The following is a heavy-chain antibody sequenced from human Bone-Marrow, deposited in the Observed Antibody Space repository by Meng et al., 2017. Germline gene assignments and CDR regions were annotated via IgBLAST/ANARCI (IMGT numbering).Heavy chain of an antibody. CDR2: ISWNSGSI. CDR3: AKGHRVGGARSGDYYDSSGYLFDY. J-gene: IGHJ4*02. D-gene: IGHD3-22*01. V-gene: IGHV3-9*01. Sequence: SLKISCAASGFTFDDFAMHWVRQAPGKGLEWFSSISWNSGSIGYVDSVKGRFTISRDNSKNTLYLQMNSLRAEDTAVYYCAKGHRVGGARSGDYYDSSGYLFDYWGQGTLVTVSS. CDR1: GFTFDDFA.